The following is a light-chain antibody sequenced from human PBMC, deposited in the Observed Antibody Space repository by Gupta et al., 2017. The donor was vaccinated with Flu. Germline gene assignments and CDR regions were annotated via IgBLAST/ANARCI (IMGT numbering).Light chain of an antibody. CDR2: SSS. J-gene: IGKJ1*01. CDR1: QTISTY. CDR3: QQTYRTPRT. V-gene: IGKV1-39*01. Sequence: PSSLSASVGDRVTITCRASQTISTYLHWYQQKPGKAPKLLIYSSSSLQSGVPSRFSGSGSGTDFTLTISSLQPEDFAAYYCQQTYRTPRTFGPGTKVEIQ.